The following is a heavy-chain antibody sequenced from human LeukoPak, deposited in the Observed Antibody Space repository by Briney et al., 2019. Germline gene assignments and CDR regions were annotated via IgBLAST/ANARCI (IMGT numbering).Heavy chain of an antibody. CDR2: TYYRSKWYN. CDR3: AREDSSGWQGFDY. J-gene: IGHJ4*02. Sequence: SQALSLTSAISRDRVSINSASWNWIRQSPSRGLEWLGWTYYRSKWYNDYAVSVKSRITINTDKSKNQFSLQLNSVTPEDTAVYYCAREDSSGWQGFDYWGQGTLVTV. V-gene: IGHV6-1*01. D-gene: IGHD6-19*01. CDR1: RDRVSINSAS.